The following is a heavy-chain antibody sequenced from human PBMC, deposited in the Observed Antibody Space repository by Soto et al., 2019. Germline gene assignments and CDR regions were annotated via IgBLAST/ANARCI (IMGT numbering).Heavy chain of an antibody. CDR2: IIPISGTA. D-gene: IGHD3-9*01. CDR3: ARELRYVDWLRRYYGMDV. V-gene: IGHV1-69*01. CDR1: GGTFSSYA. Sequence: QVQLVQSGAEVKKPGSSVKVSCKASGGTFSSYAISWVRQAPGQGLEWMGGIIPISGTANYAQKFQGRVTITADESTSTGYMELSSLRPEDTAVYYCARELRYVDWLRRYYGMDVWGQGTTVTVSS. J-gene: IGHJ6*02.